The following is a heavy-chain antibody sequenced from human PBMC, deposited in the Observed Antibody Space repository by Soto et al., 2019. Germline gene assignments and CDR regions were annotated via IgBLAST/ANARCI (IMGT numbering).Heavy chain of an antibody. J-gene: IGHJ6*03. CDR2: IYYSGST. CDR3: ARRSSYYYYYMDV. D-gene: IGHD3-10*01. CDR1: CGSISSYY. V-gene: IGHV4-59*08. Sequence: PSQTLPLTCTVSCGSISSYYWSWIRQPPGKGLEWIGYIYYSGSTNYNPSLKSRVTISVDTSKNQFSLKLSSVTAADTAVYYCARRSSYYYYYMDVWGKGTTVTVSS.